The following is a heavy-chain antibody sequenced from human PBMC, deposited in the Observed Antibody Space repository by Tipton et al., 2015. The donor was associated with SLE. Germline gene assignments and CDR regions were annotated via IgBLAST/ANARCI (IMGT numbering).Heavy chain of an antibody. V-gene: IGHV4-38-2*01. CDR2: LAHSGSS. J-gene: IGHJ4*02. D-gene: IGHD5-12*01. CDR3: ARLEYSGYDGPLY. Sequence: TLSLTCGVSGFSLSSGYYWGWIRPPPGKGLEWIGSLAHSGSSSYNPSLKGRVTISLDTSKNEFYLKLTSVTAADTAVYYCARLEYSGYDGPLYWGQGTLVTVSS. CDR1: GFSLSSGYY.